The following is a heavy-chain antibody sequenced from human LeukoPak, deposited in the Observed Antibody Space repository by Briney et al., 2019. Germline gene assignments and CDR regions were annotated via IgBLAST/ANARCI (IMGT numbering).Heavy chain of an antibody. CDR2: ISSNGGST. V-gene: IGHV3-64*01. CDR1: GFTFSSYA. J-gene: IGHJ4*02. CDR3: ARDRESYDYGSTGYYLDY. Sequence: GGSLRLSCAASGFTFSSYAMHWVRQAPGKGLQYVSAISSNGGSTYYANSVKGRFTISRDNSKNTLYLQMGNLRAEDMAVYYCARDRESYDYGSTGYYLDYWGQGTLVTVSS. D-gene: IGHD3-22*01.